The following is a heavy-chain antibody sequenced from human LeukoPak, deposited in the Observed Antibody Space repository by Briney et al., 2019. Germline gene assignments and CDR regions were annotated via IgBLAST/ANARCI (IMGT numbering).Heavy chain of an antibody. CDR1: GCTFSSYA. D-gene: IGHD3-22*01. Sequence: SVKVSCKASGCTFSSYAISWVRQAPGQGLEWMGGIIPIFGTANYAQKFQGRVTITADESTSTAYMELSSLRSEDTAVYYCASTDYYDSSGPDAFDIWGQGTMVTVSS. V-gene: IGHV1-69*13. CDR2: IIPIFGTA. J-gene: IGHJ3*02. CDR3: ASTDYYDSSGPDAFDI.